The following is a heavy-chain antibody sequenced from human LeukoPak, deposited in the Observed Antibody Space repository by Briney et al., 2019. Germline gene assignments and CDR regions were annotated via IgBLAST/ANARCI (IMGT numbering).Heavy chain of an antibody. J-gene: IGHJ4*02. CDR2: INHSGST. CDR3: ARVLPGDYVWYFDY. Sequence: SETLSLTCAVYGGSFSGYYWSWIRQPPGKGLECIGEINHSGSTIYNPSLKSRITISVDTSKNQFSLKLRSVTAADTAVYYCARVLPGDYVWYFDYWGQGTLVTVSS. CDR1: GGSFSGYY. V-gene: IGHV4-34*01. D-gene: IGHD3-16*01.